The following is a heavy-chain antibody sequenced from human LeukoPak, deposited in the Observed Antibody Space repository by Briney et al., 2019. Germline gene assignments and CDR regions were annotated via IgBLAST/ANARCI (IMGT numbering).Heavy chain of an antibody. CDR2: ITGNTGNT. CDR1: GFTLRSYT. CDR3: AKSPLETCTGARCYPFDY. V-gene: IGHV3-23*01. Sequence: PGGSLRLSCAASGFTLRSYTMSWVRQAPGKRMEWVAGITGNTGNTYHADSVKGRFTISRDNSKNTLFLQMNILRAEDTAVYYCAKSPLETCTGARCYPFDYWGQGTLVTVSS. J-gene: IGHJ4*02. D-gene: IGHD2-8*02.